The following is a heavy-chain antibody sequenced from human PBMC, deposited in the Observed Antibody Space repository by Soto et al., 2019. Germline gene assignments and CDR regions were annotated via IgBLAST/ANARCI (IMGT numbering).Heavy chain of an antibody. CDR1: GYTFTSYA. V-gene: IGHV1-3*01. CDR2: INAGNGNT. D-gene: IGHD2-8*01. J-gene: IGHJ6*02. Sequence: ASVKVSCKASGYTFTSYAMHWVRQAPGQRLEWMAWINAGNGNTKYAQKFQGRVTITRDTSASTAYMELSSLRSEDTAVYYCARDYLDCTNGVCAGNYYYGMDVWGQGTTVTVSS. CDR3: ARDYLDCTNGVCAGNYYYGMDV.